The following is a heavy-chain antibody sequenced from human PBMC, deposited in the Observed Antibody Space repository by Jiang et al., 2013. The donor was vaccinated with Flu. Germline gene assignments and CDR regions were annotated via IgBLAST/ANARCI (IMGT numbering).Heavy chain of an antibody. J-gene: IGHJ3*02. CDR2: IYHSGST. CDR3: ARHEPPTDAFDI. CDR1: GYSISSGYY. V-gene: IGHV4-38-2*01. Sequence: GPGLVKPSETLSLTCAVSGYSISSGYYWGWIRQPPGKGLEWIGSIYHSGSTYYNPSLKSRVTISVDTSKNQFSLKLSSVTAADTAVYYCARHEPPTDAFDIWGQGTMGHRSLQ. D-gene: IGHD1-14*01.